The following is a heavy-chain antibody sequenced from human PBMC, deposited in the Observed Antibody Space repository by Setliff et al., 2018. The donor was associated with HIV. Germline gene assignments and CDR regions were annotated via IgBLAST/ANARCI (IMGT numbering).Heavy chain of an antibody. J-gene: IGHJ5*02. CDR3: ARLGGNWGYWFDP. CDR1: GGLISSHIYQ. D-gene: IGHD7-27*01. Sequence: PSETLSLTCTVYGGLISSHIYQWGWIRQPPGKGLEWIGSIYYSGTTYYNPSLKSRLTISIDTSMNQFSLRLNALTAADTAVYYCARLGGNWGYWFDPWSQGTLVTVSS. CDR2: IYYSGTT. V-gene: IGHV4-39*01.